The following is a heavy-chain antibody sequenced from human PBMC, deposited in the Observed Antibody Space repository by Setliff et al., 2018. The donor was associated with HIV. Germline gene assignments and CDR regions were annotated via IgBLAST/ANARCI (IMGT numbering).Heavy chain of an antibody. D-gene: IGHD6-6*01. J-gene: IGHJ6*03. V-gene: IGHV1-69*10. Sequence: SVKVSCKASGGTFSSYAFNWVRQAPGQGLEWMGGIIPISGITNYAQKFQGRVRFTADKSTSTAYMELSSLRSEDTAMYYCARDSVARRTLGYYYYMDVWGKGTTVTVSS. CDR1: GGTFSSYA. CDR3: ARDSVARRTLGYYYYMDV. CDR2: IIPISGIT.